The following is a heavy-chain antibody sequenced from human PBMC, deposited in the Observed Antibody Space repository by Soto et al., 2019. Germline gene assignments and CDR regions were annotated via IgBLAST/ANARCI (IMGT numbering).Heavy chain of an antibody. CDR2: IIPILGIA. CDR1: GGTFSSYT. CDR3: XXXXXXXXXXAXTTPGAFDI. Sequence: QVQLVQSGAEVKKPGSSVKVSCKASGGTFSSYTISWVRQAPGQGLEWMGRIIPILGIANYAQKFQGRVTITADKSTSTSYMELXXXRSXXXXXXXXXXXXXXXXXXAXTTPGAFDIWGQGTMVTVSS. J-gene: IGHJ3*02. V-gene: IGHV1-69*02. D-gene: IGHD5-12*01.